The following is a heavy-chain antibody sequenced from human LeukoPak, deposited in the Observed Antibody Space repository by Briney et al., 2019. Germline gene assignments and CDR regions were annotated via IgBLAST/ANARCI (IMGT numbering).Heavy chain of an antibody. D-gene: IGHD3-16*01. J-gene: IGHJ6*02. CDR2: IRYDGTNK. CDR3: AKDLGGYQYYDMDV. V-gene: IGHV3-30*02. CDR1: GFTFSSYG. Sequence: GGSLRLSCAASGFTFSSYGMHWVRQAPGKGLEWVAFIRYDGTNKYYADSVKGRFTISRDSSKNTLYLQMNSLRAEDTAVYYCAKDLGGYQYYDMDVWGQGTTVTVSS.